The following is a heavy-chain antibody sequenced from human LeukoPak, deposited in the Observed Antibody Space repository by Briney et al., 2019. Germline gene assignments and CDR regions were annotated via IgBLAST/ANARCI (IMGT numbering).Heavy chain of an antibody. Sequence: GAPVNLSYTPSEHPFTYYSIHWVRQSPGQQREWMGWFHTNLGVTKSAQRFQGRVTMTGDPSISSAFMELTRLTSDDTAIYYCARDAPVGEIAARSNPFEYWGQGAMVIVSA. D-gene: IGHD6-6*01. J-gene: IGHJ4*02. CDR2: FHTNLGVT. V-gene: IGHV1-2*02. CDR1: EHPFTYYS. CDR3: ARDAPVGEIAARSNPFEY.